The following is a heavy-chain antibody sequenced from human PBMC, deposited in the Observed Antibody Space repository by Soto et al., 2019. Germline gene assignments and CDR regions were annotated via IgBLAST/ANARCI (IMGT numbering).Heavy chain of an antibody. Sequence: GGSLRLSCAASGFTFSSYGMHWVRQAPGKGLEWVAVISYDGSNKYYADSVKGRFTISRDNSKNTLYLQMNSLRAEDTAVYYCAKDAKYCSGGSCYGSWFDPWGQGTLVTVSS. CDR3: AKDAKYCSGGSCYGSWFDP. CDR2: ISYDGSNK. D-gene: IGHD2-15*01. CDR1: GFTFSSYG. V-gene: IGHV3-30*18. J-gene: IGHJ5*02.